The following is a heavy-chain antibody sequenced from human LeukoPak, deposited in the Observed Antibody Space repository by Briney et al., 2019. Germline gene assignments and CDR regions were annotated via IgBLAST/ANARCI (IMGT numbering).Heavy chain of an antibody. V-gene: IGHV4-30-4*08. J-gene: IGHJ3*02. D-gene: IGHD4-11*01. CDR3: ASSSGTTRGAFDI. CDR2: IYYSGST. CDR1: GGSISSGDYY. Sequence: SQTLSLTCTVSGGSISSGDYYWSWIRQPPGKGLEWIGYIYYSGSTYYNPSLKSRVTISVDTSKNQFSLKLSSVTAADTAVYYCASSSGTTRGAFDIWGQGTMVTVSP.